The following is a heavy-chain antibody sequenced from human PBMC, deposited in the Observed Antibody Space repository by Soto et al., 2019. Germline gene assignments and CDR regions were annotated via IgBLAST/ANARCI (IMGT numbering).Heavy chain of an antibody. J-gene: IGHJ2*01. V-gene: IGHV4-4*02. D-gene: IGHD7-27*01. CDR2: IYHSGST. Sequence: QVQLQESGPGLVKPSGTLSLTCAVSGGSMSSNNWWSWVRQSPGKGLEWIGEIYHSGSTNYNPSLKSPVTISVDKSKNQFSLNLSSVTAADTAVYYCGRHGPNGGSSVDLWGRGTLVTVSS. CDR3: GRHGPNGGSSVDL. CDR1: GGSMSSNNW.